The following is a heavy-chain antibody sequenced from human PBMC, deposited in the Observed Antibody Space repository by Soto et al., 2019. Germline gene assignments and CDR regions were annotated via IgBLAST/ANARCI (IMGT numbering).Heavy chain of an antibody. D-gene: IGHD3-3*01. Sequence: TGGSLRLSCAASGFTFSSYAMSWVRQAPGKGLEWVSAISGSGGSTYYADSVKGRFTISRDNSKNTLYLQMNSLRAEDTAVYYCAKDYDDFWSGYYRRIDYWGQGTLVTVSS. CDR2: ISGSGGST. V-gene: IGHV3-23*01. CDR1: GFTFSSYA. CDR3: AKDYDDFWSGYYRRIDY. J-gene: IGHJ4*02.